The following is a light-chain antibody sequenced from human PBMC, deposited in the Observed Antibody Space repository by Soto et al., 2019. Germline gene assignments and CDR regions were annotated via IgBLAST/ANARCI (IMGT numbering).Light chain of an antibody. CDR2: WAS. J-gene: IGKJ1*01. Sequence: DIVMTQSPDSLAVSLGERATINCKSSQSVLYSSNNKNYLAWYQQKPGQPPKLLIYWASTRESGVPDRFSGSGSGTDFTLTISSLQAEDVAVYYRQRYYSAPQTYGQGTKVEIK. CDR3: QRYYSAPQT. V-gene: IGKV4-1*01. CDR1: QSVLYSSNNKNY.